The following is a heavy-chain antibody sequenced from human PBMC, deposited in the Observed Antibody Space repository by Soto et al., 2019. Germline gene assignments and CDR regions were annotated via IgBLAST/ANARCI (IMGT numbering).Heavy chain of an antibody. J-gene: IGHJ5*02. CDR2: IYYSGNT. CDR3: ARGLTNIVLMVYAQKQYPWFDP. D-gene: IGHD2-8*01. CDR1: SGSISSSSSY. Sequence: SETLSLTCTVSSGSISSSSSYWGWIRQPPGKGLEWIGSIYYSGNTYYNPSLKSRVTISIDSSKTQFSLKLNSVTTADTAVYYCARGLTNIVLMVYAQKQYPWFDPWGQGTLVTVSS. V-gene: IGHV4-39*01.